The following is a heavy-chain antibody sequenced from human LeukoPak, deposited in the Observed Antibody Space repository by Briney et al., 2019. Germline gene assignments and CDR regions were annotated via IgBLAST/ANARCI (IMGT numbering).Heavy chain of an antibody. Sequence: GRSLRLSCAASGFTFSNYAMHWVRQAPGKGLEWVAVISYDGSNKYYADSVKGRFTISRDNSKDTLYLQMDSLRAEDTAVYYCARDGGSGMVRFDYWGQGSLVTVSS. CDR3: ARDGGSGMVRFDY. CDR2: ISYDGSNK. CDR1: GFTFSNYA. V-gene: IGHV3-30-3*01. D-gene: IGHD5-18*01. J-gene: IGHJ4*02.